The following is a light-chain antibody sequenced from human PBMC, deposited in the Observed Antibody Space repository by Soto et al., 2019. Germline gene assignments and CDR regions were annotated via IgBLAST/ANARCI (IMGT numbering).Light chain of an antibody. CDR3: QQSYGTPII. CDR2: AAS. J-gene: IGKJ5*01. V-gene: IGKV1-39*01. Sequence: DIQMTQSTFSLSAPVGDRVTITCRASQSIRNYLNWYQQKQGKAPKLLIYAASTLQSEVPSRFSGSGSGTDFTLTISSLQPEDSATYDCQQSYGTPIIFGQGKRLDIK. CDR1: QSIRNY.